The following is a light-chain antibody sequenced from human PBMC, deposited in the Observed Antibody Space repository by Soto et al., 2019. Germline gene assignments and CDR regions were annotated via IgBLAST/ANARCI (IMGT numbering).Light chain of an antibody. CDR3: QHNYSPPHT. V-gene: IGKV1-39*01. J-gene: IGKJ1*01. CDR2: DAS. CDR1: QSISRY. Sequence: DIQMTQSPSSLSASVGDRVTITCRASQSISRYLNWYQQKPGKAPNLLIYDASSLQSGVPSRFSGSGSGTDFTLTINSLQPEDFAIYFCQHNYSPPHTFGQGTKVEIK.